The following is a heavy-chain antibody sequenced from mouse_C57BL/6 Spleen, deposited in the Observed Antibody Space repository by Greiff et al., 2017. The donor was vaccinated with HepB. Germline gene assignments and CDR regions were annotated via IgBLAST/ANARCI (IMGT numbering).Heavy chain of an antibody. CDR1: GYSFTSYY. CDR3: ARDDYDAMDY. J-gene: IGHJ4*01. V-gene: IGHV1-66*01. CDR2: IYPGSGNT. Sequence: VKLQESGPELVKPGASVKISCKASGYSFTSYYIHWVKQRPGQGLEWIGWIYPGSGNTKYNEKFKGKATLTADTSSSTAYMQLSSLTSEDSAVYYCARDDYDAMDYWGQGTSVTVSS.